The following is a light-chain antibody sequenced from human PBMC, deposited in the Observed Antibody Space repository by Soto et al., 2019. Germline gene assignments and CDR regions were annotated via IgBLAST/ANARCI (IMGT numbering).Light chain of an antibody. V-gene: IGKV4-1*01. CDR1: QSVLYSSNNKNY. Sequence: DIVMTQSPDSLAVSLGERATINCKSSQSVLYSSNNKNYLAWYQQRPGQPPKLLIYWASTRESGVPDRFSGSGSGTDFTLTITGLQAEDVAVYYGQQYESTPPTFGQGTKLEIK. CDR3: QQYESTPPT. J-gene: IGKJ2*01. CDR2: WAS.